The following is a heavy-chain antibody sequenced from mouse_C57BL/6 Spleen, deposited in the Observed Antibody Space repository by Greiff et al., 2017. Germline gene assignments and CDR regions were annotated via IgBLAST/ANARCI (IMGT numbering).Heavy chain of an antibody. CDR2: ISSGSSTI. CDR3: AKAPVYGPYAMDY. V-gene: IGHV5-17*01. CDR1: GFTFSDYG. J-gene: IGHJ4*01. D-gene: IGHD1-1*02. Sequence: EVMLVESGGGLVKPGGSLKLSCAASGFTFSDYGMHWVRQAPEKGLEWVAYISSGSSTIYYADTVKGRFTISRDNAKNTLFLQMTSLRSEDTAMYYCAKAPVYGPYAMDYWGQGTSVTVSS.